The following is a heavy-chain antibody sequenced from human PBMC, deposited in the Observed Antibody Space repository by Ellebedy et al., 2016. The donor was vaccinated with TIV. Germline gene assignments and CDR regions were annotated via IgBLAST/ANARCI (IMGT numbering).Heavy chain of an antibody. Sequence: GESLKISCGASGFSFSSYWMSWVRQAPGKGLEWVANIRQDGSEKYYVDSVKGRFTISSDNAKNSLYLHLNSLRAEDTAMYYCATDGSYGDYLSTTHAFVIWGQGTMVTVSS. CDR3: ATDGSYGDYLSTTHAFVI. CDR2: IRQDGSEK. CDR1: GFSFSSYW. V-gene: IGHV3-7*01. D-gene: IGHD4-17*01. J-gene: IGHJ3*02.